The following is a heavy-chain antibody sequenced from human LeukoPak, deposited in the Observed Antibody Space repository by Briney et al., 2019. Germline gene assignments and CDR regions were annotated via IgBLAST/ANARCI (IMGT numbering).Heavy chain of an antibody. J-gene: IGHJ4*02. D-gene: IGHD5-18*01. CDR2: ISESGSGT. Sequence: ETLSLTCAVYGGSFSGYYWSWIRQPPGKGLEWVSAISESGSGTYYADSVKGRFTISRDNSKDTLSLQMNSLRAEDTAVYYCAKDIAQGYTFGSIEQDYWGQGTLVTVSS. CDR1: GGSFSGYY. CDR3: AKDIAQGYTFGSIEQDY. V-gene: IGHV3-23*01.